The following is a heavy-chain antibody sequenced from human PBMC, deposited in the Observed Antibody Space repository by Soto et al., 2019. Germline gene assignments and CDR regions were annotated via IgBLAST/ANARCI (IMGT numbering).Heavy chain of an antibody. D-gene: IGHD6-13*01. CDR2: IYWDDDK. V-gene: IGHV2-5*02. CDR3: ARIRGYSSSLSWFDP. CDR1: GFSFNRSGMS. J-gene: IGHJ5*02. Sequence: SGPTLVNPTQTLTLTCTFSGFSFNRSGMSVGWIRQPPGKGLEWPALIYWDDDKRYSPSLKTRLTITKDTSKNQVVLTMTNMDPVDTATYYCARIRGYSSSLSWFDPWGQGTLVTVSS.